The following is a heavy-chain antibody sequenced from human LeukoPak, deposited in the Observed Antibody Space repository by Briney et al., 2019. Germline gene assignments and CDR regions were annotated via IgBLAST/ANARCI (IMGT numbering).Heavy chain of an antibody. Sequence: PGGSLRLSCAASGFTFSNAWMSWVRQAPGKGLEWVGRIKSETDGGTTDYAAPVKGRFTISRDDSKNTLYLQMNSLKTEDTAVYYCTTPNYYDSSGYKDYWGQGTLVTVSS. CDR3: TTPNYYDSSGYKDY. J-gene: IGHJ4*02. CDR2: IKSETDGGTT. D-gene: IGHD3-22*01. V-gene: IGHV3-15*01. CDR1: GFTFSNAW.